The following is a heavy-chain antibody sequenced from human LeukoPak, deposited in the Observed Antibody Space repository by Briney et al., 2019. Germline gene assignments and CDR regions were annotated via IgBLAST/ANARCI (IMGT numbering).Heavy chain of an antibody. D-gene: IGHD6-19*01. J-gene: IGHJ6*02. CDR3: ARLVAVDYYYGMDV. CDR1: GGSFSGYY. CDR2: IYYSGST. V-gene: IGHV4-59*01. Sequence: PSETLSLTCAVYGGSFSGYYWSWIRQPPGKGLEWIGYIYYSGSTNYNPSLKSRVTISVDTSKNQFSLKLSSVTAADTAVYYCARLVAVDYYYGMDVGGQGTTVTVSS.